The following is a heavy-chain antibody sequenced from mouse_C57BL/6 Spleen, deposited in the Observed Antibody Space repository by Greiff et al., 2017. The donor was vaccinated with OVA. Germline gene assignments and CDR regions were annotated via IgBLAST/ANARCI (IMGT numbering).Heavy chain of an antibody. CDR3: ACRAYYFDY. J-gene: IGHJ2*01. V-gene: IGHV5-17*01. Sequence: EVQLVESGGGLVKPGGSLKLSCAASGFTFSDYGMHWVRQAPEKGLEWVAYISSGSSNIYYADTVKGRFTISRDNAKNTLFLQMTSLMSEDTAMYYCACRAYYFDYWGKGTTLTVSS. CDR1: GFTFSDYG. CDR2: ISSGSSNI. D-gene: IGHD6-1*01.